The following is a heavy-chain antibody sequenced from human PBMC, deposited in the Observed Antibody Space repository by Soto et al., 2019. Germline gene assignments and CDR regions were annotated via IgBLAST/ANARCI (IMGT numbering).Heavy chain of an antibody. Sequence: QVQLVQSGAEVKKPGASVKVSCKASGYTFTSYDINWVRQATGQGLEWMGWMNPNSGNTGYAQKFQGRVTMTRNTSTGTAYMELSSLRSEDTAVYYCASAGYSSSWYVSALDVWGQGTTVTVSS. CDR3: ASAGYSSSWYVSALDV. J-gene: IGHJ6*02. CDR2: MNPNSGNT. V-gene: IGHV1-8*01. D-gene: IGHD6-13*01. CDR1: GYTFTSYD.